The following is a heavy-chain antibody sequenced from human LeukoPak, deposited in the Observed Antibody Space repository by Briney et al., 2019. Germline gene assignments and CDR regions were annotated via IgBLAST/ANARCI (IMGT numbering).Heavy chain of an antibody. CDR2: IDQSGTT. CDR1: GGSFSGYY. V-gene: IGHV4-34*01. Sequence: PSETLSLTCVVYGGSFSGYYWSWIRQPPGKGLEWIGEIDQSGTTNYNPSLKSRVTISVDTSKNQFSLKLSSVTAADTAVYYCARGDYGDLPFDYWGQGTLVTVSS. D-gene: IGHD4/OR15-4a*01. J-gene: IGHJ4*02. CDR3: ARGDYGDLPFDY.